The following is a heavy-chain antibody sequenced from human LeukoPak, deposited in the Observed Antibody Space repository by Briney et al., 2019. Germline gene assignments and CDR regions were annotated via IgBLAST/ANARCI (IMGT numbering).Heavy chain of an antibody. CDR2: IYYSGST. J-gene: IGHJ6*03. Sequence: PSETLSLTCTVSGDSISSSSYYWGWLRQPPGTGLEWIGSIYYSGSTYYNPSLKSRVTISVDTSKNQFSLNLSSVTAADTAVYYCARRGRGYYMDVWGKGTTVTVSS. CDR3: ARRGRGYYMDV. CDR1: GDSISSSSYY. D-gene: IGHD3-10*01. V-gene: IGHV4-39*01.